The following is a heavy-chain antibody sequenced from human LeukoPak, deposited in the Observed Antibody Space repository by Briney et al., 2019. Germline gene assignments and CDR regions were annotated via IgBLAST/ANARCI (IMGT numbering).Heavy chain of an antibody. CDR2: ISYDGTNQ. V-gene: IGHV3-30*03. CDR3: ATTPESYYDSSGHYNYFEY. J-gene: IGHJ4*02. CDR1: GFTFSNFG. Sequence: PGRPLRLSCAASGFTFSNFGMHWVRQAPGKGLEWVAVISYDGTNQYYADSLQGRFTISRDNSKNTLYLRMNSLRPEDTAVYYCATTPESYYDSSGHYNYFEYWGQGTLVTVSS. D-gene: IGHD3-22*01.